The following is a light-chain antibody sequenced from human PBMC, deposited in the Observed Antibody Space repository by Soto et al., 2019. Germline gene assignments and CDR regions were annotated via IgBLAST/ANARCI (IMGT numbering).Light chain of an antibody. CDR2: NNN. J-gene: IGLJ2*01. V-gene: IGLV1-40*01. Sequence: QSVLTQPPSVSGAPGQRVTISCTGSSSNIGAGYDVHWYQQLPGTAPKLLIYNNNNRPSGVPDRFSGSKSGTSASLAITGLQAEDEADYYCQSYDGSLSGVVFGGGTKLTVL. CDR1: SSNIGAGYD. CDR3: QSYDGSLSGVV.